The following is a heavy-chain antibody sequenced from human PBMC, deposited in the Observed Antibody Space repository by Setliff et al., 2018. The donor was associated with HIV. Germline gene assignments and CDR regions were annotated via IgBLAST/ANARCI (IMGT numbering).Heavy chain of an antibody. CDR2: IYPYDSDT. Sequence: GESLKISCKGSGYSFTTYWIGWVRQMPGKGLEWMGIIYPYDSDTRYNPSFQGHVTISADKSISTAYVQWSGLKASDTAMYYCATLDPNYGDYCDYWGQGTRVTVSS. J-gene: IGHJ4*02. V-gene: IGHV5-51*01. CDR3: ATLDPNYGDYCDY. CDR1: GYSFTTYW. D-gene: IGHD4-17*01.